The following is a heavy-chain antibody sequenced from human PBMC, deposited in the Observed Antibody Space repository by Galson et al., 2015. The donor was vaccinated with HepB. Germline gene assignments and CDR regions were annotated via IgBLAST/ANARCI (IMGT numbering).Heavy chain of an antibody. Sequence: SLRLSCAASGFTFSSYAMHWVRQAPGKGLEWVAVISYDGSNKYYADSVKGRFTISRDNSKNTLYLQMNSLRAEVTAVYYCATVTYYYDSSGYTDFDYWGQGTLVTVSS. CDR2: ISYDGSNK. J-gene: IGHJ4*02. D-gene: IGHD3-22*01. V-gene: IGHV3-30-3*01. CDR3: ATVTYYYDSSGYTDFDY. CDR1: GFTFSSYA.